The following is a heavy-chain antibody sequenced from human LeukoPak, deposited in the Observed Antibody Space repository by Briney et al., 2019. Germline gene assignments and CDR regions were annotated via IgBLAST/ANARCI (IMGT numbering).Heavy chain of an antibody. CDR2: MSSGYGGT. D-gene: IGHD3-22*01. CDR3: AKETYYYDSSGYPGFDY. V-gene: IGHV3-23*01. J-gene: IGHJ4*02. Sequence: GGSLRLSCAASGFTFGSYAMSWVRQAPRKGLEWVSAMSSGYGGTYYADPVKGRFTISRDNSKNTLYLQMNSLRAEDTAVYYCAKETYYYDSSGYPGFDYWGQGTLVTVSS. CDR1: GFTFGSYA.